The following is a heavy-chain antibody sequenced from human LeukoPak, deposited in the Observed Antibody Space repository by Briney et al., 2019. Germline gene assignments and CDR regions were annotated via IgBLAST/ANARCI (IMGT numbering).Heavy chain of an antibody. CDR3: AKSIYSSGWYVFDY. D-gene: IGHD6-19*01. J-gene: IGHJ4*02. CDR1: GFTFSTYG. V-gene: IGHV3-30*18. Sequence: GGSLRLSCAASGFTFSTYGMHWVRQAPGKGLEWVAVISYDGSDKYYADSVKGPFTISRDNSKNTLYLQMNSLRAEDTAVYYCAKSIYSSGWYVFDYWGQGTLVTVSS. CDR2: ISYDGSDK.